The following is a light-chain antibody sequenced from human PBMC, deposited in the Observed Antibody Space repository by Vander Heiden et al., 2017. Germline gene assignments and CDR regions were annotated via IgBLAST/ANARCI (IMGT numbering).Light chain of an antibody. J-gene: IGKJ1*01. CDR3: QQSDSTPRT. CDR1: QSISSY. Sequence: DIQMTQSPSSLSASVGDRVTITFRASQSISSYLNWYQHKTGKAPKVLIYDASSLQSGVPSRFSGSGSGTDFTLTIDSLQPEDFATYYCQQSDSTPRTFGQGTKVEIK. CDR2: DAS. V-gene: IGKV1-39*01.